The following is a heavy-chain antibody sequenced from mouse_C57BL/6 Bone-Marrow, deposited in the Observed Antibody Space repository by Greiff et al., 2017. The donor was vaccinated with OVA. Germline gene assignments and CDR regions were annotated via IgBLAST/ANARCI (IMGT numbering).Heavy chain of an antibody. Sequence: DVQLQESGPGLVKPSPSLSLTCSVTGYSITSGYYWNWIRQFPGNKLEWMGYISYDGSNNYNPSLKNRTSITRDTSTNQFFLKLNSVTTEDTATYYCARKSPISSPPSIDYWGQGTTLTVSS. V-gene: IGHV3-6*01. CDR1: GYSITSGYY. J-gene: IGHJ2*01. D-gene: IGHD6-5*01. CDR3: ARKSPISSPPSIDY. CDR2: ISYDGSN.